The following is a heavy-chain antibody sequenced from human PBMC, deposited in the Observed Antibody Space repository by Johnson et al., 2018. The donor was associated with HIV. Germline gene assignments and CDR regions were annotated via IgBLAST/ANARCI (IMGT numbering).Heavy chain of an antibody. D-gene: IGHD1-26*01. CDR1: RFTFSSSA. Sequence: QVRLVETGGGLIQPGGSLRLSCAASRFTFSSSAMYWVRQAPGKGLEWVAVISYDGSNKYYADSVKGRFTISRDNSKNTLYLQMNSLRAEDTAVYYCARESANSGRYSGAFDVWGQGTMVIVSS. V-gene: IGHV3-30-3*01. CDR3: ARESANSGRYSGAFDV. CDR2: ISYDGSNK. J-gene: IGHJ3*01.